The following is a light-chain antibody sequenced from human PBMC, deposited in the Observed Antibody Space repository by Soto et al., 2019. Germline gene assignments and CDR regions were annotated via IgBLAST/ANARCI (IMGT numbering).Light chain of an antibody. J-gene: IGKJ4*01. CDR2: GTS. V-gene: IGKV3-20*01. CDR3: QQYGNSPLT. Sequence: EIVLTQSPGTLSLSPGERASLSCRASQSLSRSYLGWYQQKPGQAPRLLIFGTSTRATGIPDRFSASGSGTDFTLTISRVEPEDFAVYFCQQYGNSPLTFGGGTKVEIK. CDR1: QSLSRSY.